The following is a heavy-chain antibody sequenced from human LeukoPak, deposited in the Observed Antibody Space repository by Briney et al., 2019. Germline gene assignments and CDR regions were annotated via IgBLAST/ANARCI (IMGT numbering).Heavy chain of an antibody. CDR3: ARWTGVTAFYYFDY. D-gene: IGHD2-21*02. CDR2: ISYDGSNK. CDR1: GFTFSSYG. Sequence: GGSLRLSCAASGFTFSSYGMHWVRQAPGKGLEWAAVISYDGSNKYYADSVKGRFTISRDNSKNTLYLQLNSLRAEDTAVYYCARWTGVTAFYYFDYWGQGTLVTVSS. V-gene: IGHV3-30*03. J-gene: IGHJ4*02.